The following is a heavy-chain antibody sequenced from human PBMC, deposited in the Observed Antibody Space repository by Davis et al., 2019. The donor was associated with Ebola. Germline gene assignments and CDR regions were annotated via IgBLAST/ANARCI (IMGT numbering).Heavy chain of an antibody. J-gene: IGHJ4*02. D-gene: IGHD3-9*01. CDR1: GFTFSSYG. V-gene: IGHV3-7*01. CDR3: ARDTLGDDWLFLFDY. CDR2: IKQDGSEK. Sequence: GESLKISCAASGFTFSSYGMHWVRQAPGKGLEWVANIKQDGSEKYYVDSVKGRFTISRDNAKNSLYLQMNSLRAEDTAVYYCARDTLGDDWLFLFDYWGQGTLVTVSS.